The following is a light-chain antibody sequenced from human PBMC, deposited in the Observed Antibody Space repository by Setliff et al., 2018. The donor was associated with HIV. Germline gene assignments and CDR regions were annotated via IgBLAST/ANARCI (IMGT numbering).Light chain of an antibody. CDR3: CSYAGSYTYV. CDR1: TSDVGGYKY. CDR2: DVT. Sequence: QSVLTQPRSVSGSPGQSVTISCTGTTSDVGGYKYVSWYQHHPGKAPKLIIYDVTEWPSGVPDRFSGSKSGNTASLTISGLQAEDEADYYCCSYAGSYTYVFGTGTKGTVL. J-gene: IGLJ1*01. V-gene: IGLV2-11*01.